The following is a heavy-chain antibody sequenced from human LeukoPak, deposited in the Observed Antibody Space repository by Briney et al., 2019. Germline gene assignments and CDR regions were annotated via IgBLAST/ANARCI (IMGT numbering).Heavy chain of an antibody. V-gene: IGHV1-2*02. CDR3: ARSRDFWSGYSSYYMDV. CDR1: GYTFTSYY. D-gene: IGHD3-3*01. J-gene: IGHJ6*03. Sequence: GASVKVSCKASGYTFTSYYMHWVRQAPGQGLEWMGWINPNSGGTNYAQKFQGRVTMTRDTSISTAYMELSRLRSDDTAVYYCARSRDFWSGYSSYYMDVWGKGTTVTVSS. CDR2: INPNSGGT.